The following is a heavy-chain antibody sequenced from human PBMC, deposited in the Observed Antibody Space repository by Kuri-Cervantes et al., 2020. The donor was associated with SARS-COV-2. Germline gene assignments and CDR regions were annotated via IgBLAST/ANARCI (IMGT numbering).Heavy chain of an antibody. CDR1: GYTFTSYD. CDR2: MNPNSGNT. Sequence: ASVKVSCKASGYTFTSYDINWVRQATGQGLEWMGWMNPNSGNTGYAQKFQGRVTMTEDTSTDTAYMELSSLRSEDTAVYYCATKAGSITIFGVVRGGFGMDVWGQGTTVTVSS. V-gene: IGHV1-8*01. D-gene: IGHD3-3*01. J-gene: IGHJ6*02. CDR3: ATKAGSITIFGVVRGGFGMDV.